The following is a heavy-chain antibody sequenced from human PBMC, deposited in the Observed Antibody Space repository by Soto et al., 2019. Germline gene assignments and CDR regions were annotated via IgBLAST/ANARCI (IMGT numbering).Heavy chain of an antibody. D-gene: IGHD4-17*01. CDR1: GFSLSTSGVG. J-gene: IGHJ4*02. CDR2: IYWDDDK. CDR3: AHRSYGLDY. Sequence: QITLKESGPTLVKPTQTLTLTCTFSGFSLSTSGVGVGWIRQPPGKALEWLALIYWDDDKRYSPSLKSRLTITKDTSKNRVVLTMTNMDPVETATYYCAHRSYGLDYWGQGPLVTVSS. V-gene: IGHV2-5*02.